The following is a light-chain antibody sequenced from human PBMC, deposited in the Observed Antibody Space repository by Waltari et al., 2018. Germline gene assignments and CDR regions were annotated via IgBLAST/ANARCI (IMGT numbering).Light chain of an antibody. Sequence: DIQMTQSPSSVSASVGDRVTIPCRASQDVTKYIAWYQQKPGRAPKVLIFDVSTLQSGVPSRCSGSGSGTEFSLTISSLQPEDFATYYCQQGDSLPPTFGQGTKVEI. CDR1: QDVTKY. V-gene: IGKV1-12*01. J-gene: IGKJ1*01. CDR2: DVS. CDR3: QQGDSLPPT.